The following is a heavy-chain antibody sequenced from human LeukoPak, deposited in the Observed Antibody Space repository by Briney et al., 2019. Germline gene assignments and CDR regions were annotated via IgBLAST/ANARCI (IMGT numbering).Heavy chain of an antibody. CDR2: ISGYNGKT. Sequence: ASVKVSCKASGYTFNTYGITWVRQAPGQGLEWMGWISGYNGKTKYAQKLQDRVTMTTDTSTSTAYMELRSLRSDDTAVYYCARDVSDFWSFSKYYYMDVWGKGTTVTVSS. CDR3: ARDVSDFWSFSKYYYMDV. CDR1: GYTFNTYG. V-gene: IGHV1-18*01. D-gene: IGHD3-3*01. J-gene: IGHJ6*03.